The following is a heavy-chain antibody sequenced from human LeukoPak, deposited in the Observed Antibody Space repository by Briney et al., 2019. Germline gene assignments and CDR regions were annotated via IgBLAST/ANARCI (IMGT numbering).Heavy chain of an antibody. Sequence: ASVKVSCKASGGTFSSYAISWVRQAPGQGLEWMGGIIPIFGTANYAQTFQGRVTITTDESTSTAYMELSSLRSEDTAVYYCARAKMVRGVIIDDYWGQGTLVTVSS. CDR2: IIPIFGTA. CDR3: ARAKMVRGVIIDDY. CDR1: GGTFSSYA. V-gene: IGHV1-69*05. J-gene: IGHJ4*02. D-gene: IGHD3-10*01.